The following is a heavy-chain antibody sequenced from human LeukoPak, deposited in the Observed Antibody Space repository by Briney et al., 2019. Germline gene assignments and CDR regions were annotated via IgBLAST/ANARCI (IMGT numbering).Heavy chain of an antibody. CDR2: INSDGSST. V-gene: IGHV3-74*01. CDR3: AKDGDSSGYYYPIDY. CDR1: GFTFSSYW. Sequence: GGSLRLSCAASGFTFSSYWMHWVRQAPGKGLVWVSRINSDGSSTSYADSVKGRFTISRDNAKNMLYLQMNSLRAEDTAVYYCAKDGDSSGYYYPIDYWGQGTLVTVSS. D-gene: IGHD3-22*01. J-gene: IGHJ4*02.